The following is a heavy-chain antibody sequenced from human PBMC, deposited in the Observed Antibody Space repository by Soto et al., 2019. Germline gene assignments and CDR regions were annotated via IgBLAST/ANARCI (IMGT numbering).Heavy chain of an antibody. CDR1: GYIFSNFG. V-gene: IGHV1-18*01. D-gene: IGHD1-26*01. Sequence: QVQLVQSGPEVKKPGASAKVSCTTSGYIFSNFGISWMRQVPGQGLEWMGWISAYNGNTNYAQKFQDRVTLTTDTSTNTAYMELRSLRSDDTAVYYCARASGGGVGTTSYWGQGTLVTVSS. CDR3: ARASGGGVGTTSY. J-gene: IGHJ4*02. CDR2: ISAYNGNT.